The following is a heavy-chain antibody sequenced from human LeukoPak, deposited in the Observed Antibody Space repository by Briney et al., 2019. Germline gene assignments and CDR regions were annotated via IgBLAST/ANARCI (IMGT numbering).Heavy chain of an antibody. CDR2: INPSGGST. V-gene: IGHV1-46*01. CDR1: GYTFTSYY. J-gene: IGHJ5*02. D-gene: IGHD4-23*01. Sequence: ASVKVSCKASGYTFTSYYMHWVRQAPGQGLEWMGIINPSGGSTSYAQKFQGRVTMTRDMSTSTVYMELSSLRSEDTAVYYCASKNSGRNWFDPWGQGTLVTVSS. CDR3: ASKNSGRNWFDP.